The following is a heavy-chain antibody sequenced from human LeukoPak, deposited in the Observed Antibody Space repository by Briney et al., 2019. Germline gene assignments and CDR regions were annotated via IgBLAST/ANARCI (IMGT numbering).Heavy chain of an antibody. Sequence: PGGSLRLSCAASGFTFSSSWMSWVRQAPGKGLGWVANISPDGSETNYVDSVKGRFTLSRNHAKNSLYPPMNSLRAEDTALYYCARPRVPDSWGQGTLVIVSS. CDR3: ARPRVPDS. V-gene: IGHV3-7*01. J-gene: IGHJ4*02. CDR1: GFTFSSSW. CDR2: ISPDGSET.